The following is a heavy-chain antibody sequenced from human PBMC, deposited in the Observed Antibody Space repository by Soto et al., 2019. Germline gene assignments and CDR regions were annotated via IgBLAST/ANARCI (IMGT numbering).Heavy chain of an antibody. J-gene: IGHJ5*02. Sequence: SESLSLTCTVSGGSISSGGYYWSWIRQHPGKGLEWIGYIYYSGSTYYNPSLKSRVTISVDTSKNQFSLKLSSVTAADTAVYYCARDRKVGANRVGWFDPWGQGTLVTVSS. CDR3: ARDRKVGANRVGWFDP. CDR1: GGSISSGGYY. CDR2: IYYSGST. D-gene: IGHD1-26*01. V-gene: IGHV4-31*03.